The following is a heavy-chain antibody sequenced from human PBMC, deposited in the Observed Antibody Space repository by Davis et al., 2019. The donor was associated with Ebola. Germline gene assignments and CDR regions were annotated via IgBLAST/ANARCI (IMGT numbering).Heavy chain of an antibody. J-gene: IGHJ5*02. CDR1: GYSFTSYW. Sequence: PGGSLRLSCKGSGYSFTSYWIGWVRQMPGKGLEWMGIIYPGDSDTRYSPSFQGQVTTSADKSISTAYLQWSSLKASDTAMYYCARREGYNNWFDPWGQGTLVTVSS. CDR3: ARREGYNNWFDP. CDR2: IYPGDSDT. D-gene: IGHD6-13*01. V-gene: IGHV5-51*01.